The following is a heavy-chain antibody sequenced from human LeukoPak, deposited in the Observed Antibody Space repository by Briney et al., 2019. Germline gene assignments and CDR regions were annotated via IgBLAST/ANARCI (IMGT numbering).Heavy chain of an antibody. CDR2: IHSDEIRT. CDR3: ARGIYGDSVAFDY. D-gene: IGHD4-17*01. J-gene: IGHJ4*02. Sequence: GGSLRLSCEASGFTFSSYWMHWVRQAPGRGLVWVSRIHSDEIRTNYADSVTGRFTISRDNAKNTVYLQMNSLRDEDTAVYYCARGIYGDSVAFDYWGQGTLVTVSS. V-gene: IGHV3-74*01. CDR1: GFTFSSYW.